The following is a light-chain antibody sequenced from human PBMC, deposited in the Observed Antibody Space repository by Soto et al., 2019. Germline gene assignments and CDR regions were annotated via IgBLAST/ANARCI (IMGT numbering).Light chain of an antibody. CDR2: GVS. V-gene: IGKV3-20*01. CDR1: QSVSSGH. Sequence: EIVLTQSPGTLSLSPGERATLSCRASQSVSSGHLAWYQQKPGQAPRLLIYGVSSRATGIPDRFSGSGSGTDLALTSGRLEPKDFAVYYCQQYGNSPWTFGQGTKVEI. J-gene: IGKJ1*01. CDR3: QQYGNSPWT.